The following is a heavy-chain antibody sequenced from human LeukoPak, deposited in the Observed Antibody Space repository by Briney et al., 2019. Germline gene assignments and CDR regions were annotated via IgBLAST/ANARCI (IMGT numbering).Heavy chain of an antibody. D-gene: IGHD3-22*01. CDR1: GYSFTSYW. Sequence: GESLKISCKGSGYSFTSYWIGWVRQMPGKGLEWMGIIYPGDSDTRYSPSFQGQVTISADKSISTAYLQWSSLKASDTAMYYCASYYYDSSGYYLFDYWGQGTLVTVSS. CDR3: ASYYYDSSGYYLFDY. V-gene: IGHV5-51*01. CDR2: IYPGDSDT. J-gene: IGHJ4*02.